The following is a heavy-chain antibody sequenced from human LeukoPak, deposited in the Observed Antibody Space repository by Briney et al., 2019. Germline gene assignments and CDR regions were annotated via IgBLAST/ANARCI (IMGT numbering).Heavy chain of an antibody. CDR2: INYSGST. V-gene: IGHV4-59*01. CDR1: GGSITSYY. J-gene: IGHJ3*02. Sequence: SETLSLTCSVSGGSITSYYWGWIRQPPGKGLEWIGYINYSGSTNYNPSLKSRVTISVDTSKSQFSLKLSSVTAADTAVYYCARGKLGMEAFDIWGQGTMVTVSS. D-gene: IGHD7-27*01. CDR3: ARGKLGMEAFDI.